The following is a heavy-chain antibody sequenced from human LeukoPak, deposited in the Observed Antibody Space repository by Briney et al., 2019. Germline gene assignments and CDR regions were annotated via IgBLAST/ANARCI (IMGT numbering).Heavy chain of an antibody. CDR3: SGSDSGIYSRWFDY. V-gene: IGHV3-48*01. CDR2: ISSCGTNI. Sequence: PGGSLRLSCAASGFTFSCYAMQWLRQAPGKGLEFVSYISSCGTNIHYADSVKGRFTVSRDNAKNSLYLQMNSVRAEDTALYCRSGSDSGIYSRWFDYWGQGTLVTASS. CDR1: GFTFSCYA. J-gene: IGHJ4*02. D-gene: IGHD1-26*01.